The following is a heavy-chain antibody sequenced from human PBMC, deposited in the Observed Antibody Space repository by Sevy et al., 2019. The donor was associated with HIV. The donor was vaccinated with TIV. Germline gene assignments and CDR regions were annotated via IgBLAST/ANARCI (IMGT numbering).Heavy chain of an antibody. CDR1: GGSFSNYG. J-gene: IGHJ5*02. D-gene: IGHD4-17*01. Sequence: ASVKVSCKTSGGSFSNYGISRVRQAPGQGLEWMGGIIPIFGTASYALKFQGRLTITADESSSTVYMELSSLKSEDTAVYYCARETECGDYTYNWFDPWGQGTLVTVSS. V-gene: IGHV1-69*13. CDR2: IIPIFGTA. CDR3: ARETECGDYTYNWFDP.